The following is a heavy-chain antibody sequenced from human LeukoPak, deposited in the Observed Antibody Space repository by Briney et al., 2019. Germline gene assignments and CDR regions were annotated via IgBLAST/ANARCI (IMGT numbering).Heavy chain of an antibody. D-gene: IGHD2-2*01. Sequence: ASVKVSCKASGYTFTSYGISWVQQAPGQGLEWMGWISAYNGNTNYAQKLQGRVTMTTDTSTSTAYMELRSLRSDDTAVYYCARDLTRVVPAAIRPRAGYWGQGTLVTVSS. J-gene: IGHJ4*02. CDR2: ISAYNGNT. CDR1: GYTFTSYG. V-gene: IGHV1-18*01. CDR3: ARDLTRVVPAAIRPRAGY.